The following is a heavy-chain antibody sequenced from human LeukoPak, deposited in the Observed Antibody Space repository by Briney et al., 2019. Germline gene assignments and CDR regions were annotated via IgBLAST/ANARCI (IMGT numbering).Heavy chain of an antibody. J-gene: IGHJ4*02. D-gene: IGHD1/OR15-1a*01. CDR2: IYTSGST. CDR1: GGSISSGSYY. Sequence: SQTLSLTCTVSGGSISSGSYYWSWIRQPAGKGLEWIGRIYTSGSTNYNPSLKSRVTISVDTSKNQFSLKLSSVTAADTALYYCAKGPRALEHSTHFFDYWGQGTLVTVSS. CDR3: AKGPRALEHSTHFFDY. V-gene: IGHV4-61*02.